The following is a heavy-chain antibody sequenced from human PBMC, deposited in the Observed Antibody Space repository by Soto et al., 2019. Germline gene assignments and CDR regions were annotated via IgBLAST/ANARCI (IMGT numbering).Heavy chain of an antibody. Sequence: SETLSLTCAVSGGSISSGGYSWSWIRQPPGKGLEWIGYIYHSGITYYNPSLKSRVTISVDRSKNQFSLKLSSVTAADTAVYYCARVPDRGGQGTLVTSPQ. J-gene: IGHJ5*02. CDR2: IYHSGIT. CDR1: GGSISSGGYS. D-gene: IGHD2-2*01. CDR3: ARVPDR. V-gene: IGHV4-30-2*01.